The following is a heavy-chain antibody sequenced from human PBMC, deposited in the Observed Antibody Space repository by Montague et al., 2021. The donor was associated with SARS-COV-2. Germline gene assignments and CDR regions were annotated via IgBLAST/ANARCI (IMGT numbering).Heavy chain of an antibody. CDR1: GFPFSDYY. J-gene: IGHJ3*01. D-gene: IGHD3-10*01. V-gene: IGHV4-59*04. Sequence: LSLSLSASGFPFSDYYMSWIRQPPGKGLEWIGSIYPGGKMFYNSSLKSRVTMSIDTSENQFSLNLNSVTAADTAVYYCARHSGGSEVSGLDYWGQGTMVTVSS. CDR3: ARHSGGSEVSGLDY. CDR2: IYPGGKM.